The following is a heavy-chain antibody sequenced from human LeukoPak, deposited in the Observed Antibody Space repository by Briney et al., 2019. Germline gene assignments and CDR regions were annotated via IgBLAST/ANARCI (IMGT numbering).Heavy chain of an antibody. CDR1: GGTFSRYA. CDR3: ARNPRSGFLYYYYYMDV. Sequence: SVKVSCKASGGTFSRYAISWVRQAPGQRLEWMGGIIPIFGTANYAQKFQGRVTITTDESTSTAYMELSSLRSEDTAVYYCARNPRSGFLYYYYYMDVWGKGTTVTVSS. CDR2: IIPIFGTA. V-gene: IGHV1-69*05. D-gene: IGHD3-10*01. J-gene: IGHJ6*03.